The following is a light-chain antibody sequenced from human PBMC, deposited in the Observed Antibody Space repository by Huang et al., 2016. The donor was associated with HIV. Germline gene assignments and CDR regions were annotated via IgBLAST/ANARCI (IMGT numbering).Light chain of an antibody. CDR3: MQGLQPPPT. J-gene: IGKJ2*01. CDR2: LGS. V-gene: IGKV2-28*01. Sequence: DIVMTQSPLSLPVTPGQPASISCRSSQNLLYSSGHNRLDLYLQTPGRSPQLLVFLGSNRASGVPDRFTGSGSGTNFTLEISRVEAEDTGTYHCMQGLQPPPTFGQGTKLEI. CDR1: QNLLYSSGHNR.